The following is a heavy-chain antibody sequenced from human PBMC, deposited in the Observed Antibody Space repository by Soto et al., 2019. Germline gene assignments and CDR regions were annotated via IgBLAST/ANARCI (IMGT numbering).Heavy chain of an antibody. D-gene: IGHD3-16*01. Sequence: GGSLRLSCAASGFTFSSYGMHWVRQAQGKGLEWVAVISYDGSNKYYADSVKGRFTISRDNSKNTLYLQMNSLRAEDTAVYYCARDPGPPIGLRLGGSGYYYGMDVWGQGTTVTVSS. CDR2: ISYDGSNK. V-gene: IGHV3-30*03. CDR3: ARDPGPPIGLRLGGSGYYYGMDV. CDR1: GFTFSSYG. J-gene: IGHJ6*02.